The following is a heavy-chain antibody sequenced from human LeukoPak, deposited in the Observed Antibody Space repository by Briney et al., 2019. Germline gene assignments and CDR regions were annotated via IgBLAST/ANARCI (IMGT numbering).Heavy chain of an antibody. D-gene: IGHD3-3*01. Sequence: PGGSLRLSCAASGFTFSSYGMHWVRQAPGKGLEWVAFIRCDGSNKYYADSVKGRFTISRDNSKNTLYLQMNSLRAEDTAVYYCAKEFLEPGYYDFWSGPGSVQHWGQGTLVTVSS. V-gene: IGHV3-30*02. CDR1: GFTFSSYG. CDR3: AKEFLEPGYYDFWSGPGSVQH. CDR2: IRCDGSNK. J-gene: IGHJ1*01.